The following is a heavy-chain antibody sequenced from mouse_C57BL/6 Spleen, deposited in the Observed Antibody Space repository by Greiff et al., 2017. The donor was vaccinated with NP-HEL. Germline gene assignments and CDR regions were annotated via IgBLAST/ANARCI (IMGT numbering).Heavy chain of an antibody. Sequence: QVQLQQPGAELVKPGASVKLSCKASGYTFTSYWMHWVKQRPGRGLEWIGRIDPYSGGTKYNEKFKSKATLTVDKPSSTAYMQLGSLTSEDSAVYYCARSPGYGYYFDYWGQGTTLTVAS. CDR2: IDPYSGGT. J-gene: IGHJ2*01. D-gene: IGHD1-1*01. CDR3: ARSPGYGYYFDY. CDR1: GYTFTSYW. V-gene: IGHV1-72*01.